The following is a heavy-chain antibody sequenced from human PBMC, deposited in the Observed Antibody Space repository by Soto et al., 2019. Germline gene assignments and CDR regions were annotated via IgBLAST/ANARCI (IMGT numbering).Heavy chain of an antibody. CDR1: GDSVSSNSAT. CDR2: TYYRSKWYN. Sequence: QVQLQQSGPGLVKPSQTLSLTCAISGDSVSSNSATWVWIRQSPSRGLEWLGRTYYRSKWYNDYAVSGKTRITTNPATPNNQLPLHLNSVTPDDTAVYYCAKLIGNSWLDSGGQGTLGTVSS. J-gene: IGHJ5*01. D-gene: IGHD2-8*01. V-gene: IGHV6-1*01. CDR3: AKLIGNSWLDS.